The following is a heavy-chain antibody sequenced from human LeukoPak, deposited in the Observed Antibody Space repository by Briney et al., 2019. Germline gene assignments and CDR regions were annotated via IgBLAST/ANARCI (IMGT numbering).Heavy chain of an antibody. CDR3: AREPSRGDYDAFDI. J-gene: IGHJ3*02. CDR2: IWYDGSNK. V-gene: IGHV3-33*08. D-gene: IGHD4-17*01. Sequence: GGSLRLSCAASGFSFSDHYMDWVRQAPGKGLEWVAVIWYDGSNKYYADSVKGRFTISRDNSKNTLYLQMNSLRAEDTAVYYCAREPSRGDYDAFDIWGQGTMVTVSS. CDR1: GFSFSDHY.